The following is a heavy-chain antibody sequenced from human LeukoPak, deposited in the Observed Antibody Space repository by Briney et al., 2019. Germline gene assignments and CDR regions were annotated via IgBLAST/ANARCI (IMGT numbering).Heavy chain of an antibody. Sequence: ASVKVSCKASGYTFTGYYMHWVRQAPGQGLEWMGRINPNSGGTNYAQKFQGRVTMTRVTSISTAYMELSRLRSDDTAVYYCARVGGYSGYDGDFDYWGQGTLVTVSS. CDR2: INPNSGGT. V-gene: IGHV1-2*06. J-gene: IGHJ4*02. CDR3: ARVGGYSGYDGDFDY. CDR1: GYTFTGYY. D-gene: IGHD5-12*01.